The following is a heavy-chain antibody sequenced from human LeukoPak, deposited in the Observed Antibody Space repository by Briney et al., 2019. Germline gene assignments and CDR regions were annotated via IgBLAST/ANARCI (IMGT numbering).Heavy chain of an antibody. V-gene: IGHV3-15*01. D-gene: IGHD2-15*01. Sequence: PGGSLRLSCAASGFTFSNAWMSWVRQAPGKGLEWVGRIKSKTDGGTTDYAAPVKGRFTVSRDDSKNTLYLQMNSLRTEDTAVYYCTTNIRGFCGGGSCYSFHYYYMDVGGKGPTVTVSS. CDR3: TTNIRGFCGGGSCYSFHYYYMDV. CDR1: GFTFSNAW. J-gene: IGHJ6*03. CDR2: IKSKTDGGTT.